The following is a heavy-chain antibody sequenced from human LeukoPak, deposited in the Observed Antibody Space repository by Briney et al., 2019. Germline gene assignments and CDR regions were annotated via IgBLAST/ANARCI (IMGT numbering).Heavy chain of an antibody. D-gene: IGHD6-19*01. J-gene: IGHJ4*02. Sequence: QAGGSLRLSCATSGFSFSIYAMSWVRQAPGKGLEWVSAILENGRTMYYADSVQGRFTISRDTSNNTLFLQMSNLRAEDTAVYYCEKRGSGSCCLDYWGQGTLVTVSS. CDR1: GFSFSIYA. CDR2: ILENGRTM. V-gene: IGHV3-23*01. CDR3: EKRGSGSCCLDY.